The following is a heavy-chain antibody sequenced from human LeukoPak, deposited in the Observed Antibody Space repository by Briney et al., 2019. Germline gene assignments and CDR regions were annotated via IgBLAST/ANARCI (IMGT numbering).Heavy chain of an antibody. D-gene: IGHD3-22*01. V-gene: IGHV3-74*01. CDR3: AGPRGAYYSTSPIDY. Sequence: GGSLRLSCAASGFTLSTYWMHWVRQAPGKGLVWVSRINGDGSSTSYADSVKGRFTISRDNGKNTLFLQMNSLRAEDMAVYYCAGPRGAYYSTSPIDYWGQGTLVTVSS. J-gene: IGHJ4*02. CDR1: GFTLSTYW. CDR2: INGDGSST.